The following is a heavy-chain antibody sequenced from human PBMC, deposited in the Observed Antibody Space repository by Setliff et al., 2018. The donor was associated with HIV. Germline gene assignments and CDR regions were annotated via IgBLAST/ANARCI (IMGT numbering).Heavy chain of an antibody. V-gene: IGHV4-31*03. CDR2: IYYSGST. D-gene: IGHD5-18*01. Sequence: LSLTCTVSGDSINSGNYYWSWIRQHPGKGLEWIGYIYYSGSTYYNPSLMSRVSISPDTSKNQFSLKLTSVTAADTAVYYCARVGSVIQVTLFGMDVWGQGTTVTVSS. J-gene: IGHJ6*02. CDR1: GDSINSGNYY. CDR3: ARVGSVIQVTLFGMDV.